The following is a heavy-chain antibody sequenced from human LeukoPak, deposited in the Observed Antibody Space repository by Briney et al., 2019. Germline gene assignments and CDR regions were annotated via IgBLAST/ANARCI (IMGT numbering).Heavy chain of an antibody. CDR3: ARDFFTMVRGAQAEYYGMDV. CDR1: GFTFSSCG. D-gene: IGHD3-10*01. J-gene: IGHJ6*02. V-gene: IGHV3-33*01. Sequence: GGSLRLSCAASGFTFSSCGMHWVRQAPGKGLEWVAVIWYDGSNKYYADSVKGRFTISRDNSKNTLYLQMNSLRAEDTAVYYCARDFFTMVRGAQAEYYGMDVWGQGTTVTVSS. CDR2: IWYDGSNK.